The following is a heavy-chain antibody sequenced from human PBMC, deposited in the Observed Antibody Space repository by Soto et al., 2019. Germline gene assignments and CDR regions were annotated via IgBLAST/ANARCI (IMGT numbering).Heavy chain of an antibody. CDR2: ISAYNGNT. D-gene: IGHD5-12*01. Sequence: ASVKVSCKASGYTFTSYGISWVRQAPGQGLEWMGWISAYNGNTNYAQKLQGRVTMTTDTSTRTAYMELRSLRSDDTAVYYCARDTTIVATINYYYYYYMDVWGKGTTVTVSS. J-gene: IGHJ6*03. CDR1: GYTFTSYG. CDR3: ARDTTIVATINYYYYYYMDV. V-gene: IGHV1-18*01.